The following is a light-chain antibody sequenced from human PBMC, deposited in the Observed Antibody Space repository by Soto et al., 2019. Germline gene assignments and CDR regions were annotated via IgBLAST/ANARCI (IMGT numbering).Light chain of an antibody. V-gene: IGKV2-28*01. Sequence: DIVMTQSTLSLPVTPGEPASISCRSSQSLLHNNGYNYLDWYLQKPGQSPQLLIYLGSNRASGVPGRFSGSGSGTEFTLIISSLQCEDFAVYYCHQYNEWPLTFGGGTKVDIK. CDR1: QSLLHNNGYNY. J-gene: IGKJ4*01. CDR3: HQYNEWPLT. CDR2: LGS.